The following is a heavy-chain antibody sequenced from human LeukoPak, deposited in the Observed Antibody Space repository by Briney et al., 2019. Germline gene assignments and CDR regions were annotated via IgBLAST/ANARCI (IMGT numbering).Heavy chain of an antibody. V-gene: IGHV4-39*01. CDR2: IPHTGTT. J-gene: IGHJ5*02. CDR3: ARQGTMTRGGYWLDP. D-gene: IGHD3-10*01. CDR1: GASIDTSNFY. Sequence: SVTLSLTCTVSGASIDTSNFYWGWIRQPPGKGLESIGSIPHTGTTYYNPSLNSRVTISVDTSKNQFSLKLSSVTAADTAVYYCARQGTMTRGGYWLDPWGQGILVTVSS.